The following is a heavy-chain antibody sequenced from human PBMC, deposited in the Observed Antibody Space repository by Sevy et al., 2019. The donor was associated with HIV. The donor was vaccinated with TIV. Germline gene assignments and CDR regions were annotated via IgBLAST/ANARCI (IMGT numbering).Heavy chain of an antibody. CDR3: AREGGYSINWSPFS. CDR1: GFTFSAHA. J-gene: IGHJ5*02. D-gene: IGHD1-20*01. Sequence: GGSLRLSCSASGFTFSAHAMLWVRQGPGKGLEGVALLSYDGSTKYYADSVKGRFTISRDNSKNTLYLQMDSLRTEDTAVYYCAREGGYSINWSPFSWGQGTLVTVSS. V-gene: IGHV3-30-3*01. CDR2: LSYDGSTK.